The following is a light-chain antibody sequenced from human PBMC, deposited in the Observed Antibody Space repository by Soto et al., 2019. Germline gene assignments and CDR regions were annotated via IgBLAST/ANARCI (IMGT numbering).Light chain of an antibody. CDR2: AAS. V-gene: IGKV1-39*01. J-gene: IGKJ2*01. Sequence: DIQMTQSPSSLSASVEDRVTITCRASQSISSYLNWYQQKPGTAPKLLIYAASSLQSGVPSRFSGSGSGTAFTLTISSLQPEDFATYHCQQSYSTPYTFGQGTKLEIK. CDR3: QQSYSTPYT. CDR1: QSISSY.